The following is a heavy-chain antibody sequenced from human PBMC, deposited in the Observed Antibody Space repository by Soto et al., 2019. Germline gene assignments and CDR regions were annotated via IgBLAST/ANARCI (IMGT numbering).Heavy chain of an antibody. CDR2: ISGSGGST. CDR3: AKAPVKYYYDSSGYPYFDY. CDR1: GFTFSSYA. Sequence: SLRLSCAASGFTFSSYAMSWVRQAPGKGLEWVSAISGSGGSTYYADSVRGRFTISRENSKNTLYLLMNSLRAEDTAVYYCAKAPVKYYYDSSGYPYFDYWGQGTLVTVSS. J-gene: IGHJ4*02. V-gene: IGHV3-23*01. D-gene: IGHD3-22*01.